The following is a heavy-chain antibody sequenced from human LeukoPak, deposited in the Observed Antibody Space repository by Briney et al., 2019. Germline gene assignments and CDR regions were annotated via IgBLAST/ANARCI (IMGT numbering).Heavy chain of an antibody. CDR2: INAGNGNT. V-gene: IGHV1-3*01. CDR3: ARVVTPSSWYVHFYYGMDV. Sequence: ASVKVSCKVSGYTLTELSMHWVRQAPGQRLEWMGWINAGNGNTKYSQKFQGRVTITRDTSASTAYMELSSLRSEDTAVYYCARVVTPSSWYVHFYYGMDVWGQGTTVTVSS. CDR1: GYTLTELS. D-gene: IGHD6-13*01. J-gene: IGHJ6*02.